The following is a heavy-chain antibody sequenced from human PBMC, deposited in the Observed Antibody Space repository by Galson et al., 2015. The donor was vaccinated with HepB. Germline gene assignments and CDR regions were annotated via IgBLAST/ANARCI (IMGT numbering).Heavy chain of an antibody. CDR2: IRGKGNTYAT. D-gene: IGHD5-24*01. Sequence: SLRLSCAASGFTFSGSALHWVRQASGKGLEWVGRIRGKGNTYATAYGASVMGRFTISRDDSKNTTYLRMNSLKSEDTAVYYCTRHRHSDGENYGMDVWGQGTTVTVSS. V-gene: IGHV3-73*01. CDR3: TRHRHSDGENYGMDV. CDR1: GFTFSGSA. J-gene: IGHJ6*02.